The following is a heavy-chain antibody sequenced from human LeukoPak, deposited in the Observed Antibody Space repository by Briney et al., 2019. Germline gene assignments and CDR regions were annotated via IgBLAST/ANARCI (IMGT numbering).Heavy chain of an antibody. CDR3: AKDVSYDFWSGYYTSYFDY. CDR1: GLTFSSFA. D-gene: IGHD3-3*01. J-gene: IGHJ4*02. Sequence: GGSLRLSCAASGLTFSSFAMSWVRQAPEKGLEWVSAISGSGGSTYYADSVKGRFTISRDNSKNTLYLQMNSLRAEDTAVYYCAKDVSYDFWSGYYTSYFDYWGQGTLVTVSS. V-gene: IGHV3-23*01. CDR2: ISGSGGST.